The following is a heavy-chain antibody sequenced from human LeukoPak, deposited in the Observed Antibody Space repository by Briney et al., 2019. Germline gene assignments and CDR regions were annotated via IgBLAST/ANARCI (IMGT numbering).Heavy chain of an antibody. J-gene: IGHJ4*02. V-gene: IGHV3-23*01. CDR2: ISGSGDGT. CDR3: AEGSRILPVAYCDY. D-gene: IGHD2-2*01. Sequence: GGSLRLSCEASGFTFSSYAMSWVRQAPGKGLEWVSAISGSGDGTYYADSVKGRFTVSRDNSKNTVYLQMNSLRAEDTAVYYCAEGSRILPVAYCDYWGQGTLVIVSS. CDR1: GFTFSSYA.